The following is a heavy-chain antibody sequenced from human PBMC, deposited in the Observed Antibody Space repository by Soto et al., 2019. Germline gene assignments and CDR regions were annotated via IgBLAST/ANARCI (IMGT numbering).Heavy chain of an antibody. CDR1: GFTFSSYW. CDR3: AKLPHSYNPLGYCSGGSCPTDY. V-gene: IGHV3-7*05. CDR2: IKGSGSGK. Sequence: GGSLRLSCAASGFTFSSYWMSWVRQDTGKGLEWVANIKGSGSGKYYVDSVKGRFTISRDNSKNTLYLQMNSLRAEDTAVYYCAKLPHSYNPLGYCSGGSCPTDYWGQGTLVTVSS. J-gene: IGHJ4*02. D-gene: IGHD2-15*01.